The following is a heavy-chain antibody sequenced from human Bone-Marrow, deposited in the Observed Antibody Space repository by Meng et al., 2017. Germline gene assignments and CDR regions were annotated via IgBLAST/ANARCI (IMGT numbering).Heavy chain of an antibody. V-gene: IGHV3-21*01. CDR2: ISSSSYI. Sequence: VQLGESGGGLVKPGGSLRLSCAASGFTFSSYSMNWVRQAPGKGLEWVSSISSSSYIYYADSVKGRFTISRDNAKNSLYLQMNSLRAEDTAVYYCARDARFGELVCDYWGQGTLVTVSS. J-gene: IGHJ4*02. CDR3: ARDARFGELVCDY. CDR1: GFTFSSYS. D-gene: IGHD3-10*01.